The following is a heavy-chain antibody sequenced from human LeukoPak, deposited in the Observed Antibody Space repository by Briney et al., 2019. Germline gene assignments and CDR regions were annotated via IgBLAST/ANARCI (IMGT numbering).Heavy chain of an antibody. CDR3: VKYYHVFTGYSNFDY. Sequence: GRSLRLSCAASGFTFSSYAMHWVRQAPGKGLEWVAVISYDGSNKYYADSVKGRFTISRDNSKNTLYLQMNSLRAEDTAVYYCVKYYHVFTGYSNFDYWGQGTLVTVSS. CDR2: ISYDGSNK. V-gene: IGHV3-30*04. D-gene: IGHD3-9*01. CDR1: GFTFSSYA. J-gene: IGHJ4*02.